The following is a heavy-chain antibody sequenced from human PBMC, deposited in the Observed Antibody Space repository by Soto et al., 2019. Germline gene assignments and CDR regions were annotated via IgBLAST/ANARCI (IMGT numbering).Heavy chain of an antibody. V-gene: IGHV4-31*03. CDR3: ARETGYGSGSYFRFDS. D-gene: IGHD3-10*01. Sequence: QVQLQESGPGLVTPSQTLSLTCSVSGGSISSGGSYWSWIRQHPGKGLEWIGYISYSGSTHYNPSLKSRLTMSVDTSKNQFSMKRSSVSAPDTAVYYCARETGYGSGSYFRFDSWGQGTLVTVSS. CDR1: GGSISSGGSY. J-gene: IGHJ5*01. CDR2: ISYSGST.